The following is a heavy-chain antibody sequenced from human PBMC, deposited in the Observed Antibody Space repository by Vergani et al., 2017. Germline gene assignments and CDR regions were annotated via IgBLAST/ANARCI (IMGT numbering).Heavy chain of an antibody. V-gene: IGHV3-23*01. D-gene: IGHD5-12*01. CDR2: ISGSGGSP. Sequence: EVQLLESGGDLVQPGGSLRLSCAASGFTFNHYAMNWVRQAPGKGLEWVSGISGSGGSPYYAGSVKGRFTISRDSSKNTLYLQMNSLSAGDTAVYYCAKANPRNSGYDYLYYYHAMDVWDQGTTVTVSS. J-gene: IGHJ6*02. CDR1: GFTFNHYA. CDR3: AKANPRNSGYDYLYYYHAMDV.